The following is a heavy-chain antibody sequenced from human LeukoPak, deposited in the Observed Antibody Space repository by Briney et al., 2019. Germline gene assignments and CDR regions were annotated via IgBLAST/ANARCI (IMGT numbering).Heavy chain of an antibody. D-gene: IGHD5-24*01. J-gene: IGHJ4*02. V-gene: IGHV1-2*02. CDR3: ASDPVDGYYYFDY. Sequence: GASVKVSCKAAGYSVSDSHMHWVRQAPGQGLEWMGWIMSNSGGTHYAQKFQGRVTMTRDTSISTAYFELTSLRSDDTAIYYCASDPVDGYYYFDYWGQGTLVTVSS. CDR2: IMSNSGGT. CDR1: GYSVSDSH.